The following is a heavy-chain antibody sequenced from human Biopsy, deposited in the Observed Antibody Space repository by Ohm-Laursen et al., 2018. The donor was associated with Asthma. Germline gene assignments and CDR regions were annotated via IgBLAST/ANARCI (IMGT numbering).Heavy chain of an antibody. Sequence: TQTLTLTCSCSGFSVSTRGMCVSWIRQPPGKALEWLARIDWEDETFYSTPLRTRLTISKDTFKNQVVLTMTNMDPVDTAIYFCGRHNDYWGQGILVTVSS. V-gene: IGHV2-70*16. CDR3: GRHNDY. J-gene: IGHJ4*02. D-gene: IGHD1-1*01. CDR1: GFSVSTRGMC. CDR2: IDWEDET.